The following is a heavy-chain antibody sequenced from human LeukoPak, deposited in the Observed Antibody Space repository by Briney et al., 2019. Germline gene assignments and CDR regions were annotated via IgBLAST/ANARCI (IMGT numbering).Heavy chain of an antibody. CDR1: GFTFSSYW. Sequence: GGSLRLSCAASGFTFSSYWMHWVRQAPGKGLVWVSRINSDGSSTSYADSVKGRFTISRDNAKNTLYLQMTSLRAEDTAVYYCARVGGYSGYDCWGQGTLVTVSS. D-gene: IGHD5-12*01. J-gene: IGHJ4*02. V-gene: IGHV3-74*01. CDR3: ARVGGYSGYDC. CDR2: INSDGSST.